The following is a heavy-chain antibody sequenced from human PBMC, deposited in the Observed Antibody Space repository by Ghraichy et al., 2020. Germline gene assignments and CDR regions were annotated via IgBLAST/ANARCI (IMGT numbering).Heavy chain of an antibody. D-gene: IGHD2-8*01. J-gene: IGHJ1*01. CDR1: GFAFRSHG. CDR3: VKDETVMVISPEH. Sequence: GESLNISCAASGFAFRSHGMSWVRQASGKGLEWVSGMSAHGGSTYYADSVKGRFIISRDNSESTLYLQMNSLRAEDTAVYHCVKDETVMVISPEHWGPGTLVTVSS. V-gene: IGHV3-23*01. CDR2: MSAHGGST.